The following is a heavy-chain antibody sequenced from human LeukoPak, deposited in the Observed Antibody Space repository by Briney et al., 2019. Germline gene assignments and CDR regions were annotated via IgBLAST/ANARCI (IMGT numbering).Heavy chain of an antibody. D-gene: IGHD5-24*01. J-gene: IGHJ3*02. CDR2: ISRSSSYI. CDR1: GFTFSSYS. Sequence: GGSLRLSCAASGFTFSSYSMNWVRQAPGKGLEWVSSISRSSSYIYYADSVKGRFTISRDNAKNSLYLQMNSLRAEDTAVYYCARDTKNVEMATIRGAFDIWGQGTMVTVSS. V-gene: IGHV3-21*01. CDR3: ARDTKNVEMATIRGAFDI.